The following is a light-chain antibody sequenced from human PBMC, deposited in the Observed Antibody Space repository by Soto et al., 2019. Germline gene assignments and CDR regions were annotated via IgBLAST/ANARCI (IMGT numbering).Light chain of an antibody. CDR2: GAS. Sequence: EIVFTQSPRTLSLSPGERATLSCGGSQSVSNNYLAWYQQKPGQAPRLLIYGASSRATGIPDRFSGSGSGTDFTLTISRLEPEDFAVYYCQQYGSSPWTFGQGTKVDIK. CDR3: QQYGSSPWT. CDR1: QSVSNNY. V-gene: IGKV3-20*01. J-gene: IGKJ1*01.